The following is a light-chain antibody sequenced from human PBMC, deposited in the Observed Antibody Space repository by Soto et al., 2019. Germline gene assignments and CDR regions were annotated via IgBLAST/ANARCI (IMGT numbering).Light chain of an antibody. CDR1: QSISSY. J-gene: IGKJ2*01. V-gene: IGKV1-39*01. CDR3: QQSYSTPYT. CDR2: AAS. Sequence: DIQMTQSPSSLSASVGDIVTITCWSRQSISSYLNWYQKKPGKAPNILIYAASSLQSGVTSRLSGSGSGTDFTLTISSLQPEDFATYYCQQSYSTPYTFGQGTKVDI.